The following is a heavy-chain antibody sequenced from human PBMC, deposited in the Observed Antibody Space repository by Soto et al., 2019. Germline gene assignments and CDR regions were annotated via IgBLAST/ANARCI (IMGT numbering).Heavy chain of an antibody. CDR3: ATGLWSGPIAPYFAY. Sequence: QVHLVQSGAEVKKPGSSVKVSCKASGGSFSTYAINWLRQAPGQGLEWMGGIIPRFGTENYAQNFQDRFTFTADKSTTTAYIELRSLTSEDTAVYYFATGLWSGPIAPYFAYWGRGTLVTVSS. V-gene: IGHV1-69*06. J-gene: IGHJ4*01. CDR2: IIPRFGTE. CDR1: GGSFSTYA. D-gene: IGHD3-3*01.